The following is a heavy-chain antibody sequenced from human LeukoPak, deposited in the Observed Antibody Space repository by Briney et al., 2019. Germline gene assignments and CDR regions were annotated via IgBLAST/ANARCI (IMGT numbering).Heavy chain of an antibody. CDR3: ARGFHVDTAMALS. CDR1: GFTFSSYA. CDR2: ISYDGSNK. J-gene: IGHJ5*02. V-gene: IGHV3-30-3*01. Sequence: PGGSLRLTCAASGFTFSSYAMHWVRQAPGKGLEWVAVISYDGSNKYYADSVKGRFTISRDNSKNTLYLQMNSLRAEDTAVYYCARGFHVDTAMALSWGQGTLVTVSS. D-gene: IGHD5-18*01.